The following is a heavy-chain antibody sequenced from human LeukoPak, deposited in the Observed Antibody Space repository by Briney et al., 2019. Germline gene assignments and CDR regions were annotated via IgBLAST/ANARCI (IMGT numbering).Heavy chain of an antibody. CDR2: INPNSGGT. D-gene: IGHD6-19*01. CDR3: AREAVGFDL. CDR1: GYTFTDYY. V-gene: IGHV1-2*02. Sequence: ASVKVSCKASGYTFTDYYMHWVRQAPGQGLEWMGWINPNSGGTNFAQKFQGRVTMTRDTSITTAYMELSRLRSDDTAVYYCAREAVGFDLWGQGTMVTVSP. J-gene: IGHJ3*01.